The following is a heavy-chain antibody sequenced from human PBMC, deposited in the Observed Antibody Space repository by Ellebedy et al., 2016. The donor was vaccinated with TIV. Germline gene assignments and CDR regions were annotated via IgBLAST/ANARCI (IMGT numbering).Heavy chain of an antibody. J-gene: IGHJ4*02. CDR3: VRDLTNYGSSSY. Sequence: ASVKVSCKASGYTFTGYYIHWVRQAPGQGLEWVGWINPNSGDTNYAQKLQGRVTVTGDTSISTAYMELSRLVSDDPAVYYCVRDLTNYGSSSYWGQGTPVTVSS. V-gene: IGHV1-2*02. CDR1: GYTFTGYY. CDR2: INPNSGDT. D-gene: IGHD3-22*01.